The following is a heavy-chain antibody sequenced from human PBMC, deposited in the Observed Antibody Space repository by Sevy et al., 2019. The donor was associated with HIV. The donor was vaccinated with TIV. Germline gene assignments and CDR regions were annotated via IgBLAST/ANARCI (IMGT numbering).Heavy chain of an antibody. V-gene: IGHV3-53*01. CDR3: ARVGLWRENASDI. CDR2: IYSGGSA. CDR1: GFTVSSNY. J-gene: IGHJ3*02. Sequence: GGSLRLSCTASGFTVSSNYVSWVRQAPGKGLEWVSVIYSGGSAYYADSVKGRFTISRDNSKNTLYLQMNSLRAEDTAVYYCARVGLWRENASDIWGQGTMVTVSS. D-gene: IGHD3-16*01.